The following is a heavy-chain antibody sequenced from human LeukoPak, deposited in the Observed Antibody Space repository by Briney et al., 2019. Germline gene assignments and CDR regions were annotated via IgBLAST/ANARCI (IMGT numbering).Heavy chain of an antibody. J-gene: IGHJ4*02. CDR3: ARQNPAAAGQGLDY. CDR1: GGSISSYY. Sequence: PSETLSLTCTVSGGSISSYYWSWIRQPPRRGLEWIGYIYHSGSTNYSPFLKSRVTISVDTSKNQFSLKPSSVTAADTAVYYCARQNPAAAGQGLDYWGQGTLVTVSS. D-gene: IGHD6-13*01. CDR2: IYHSGST. V-gene: IGHV4-59*08.